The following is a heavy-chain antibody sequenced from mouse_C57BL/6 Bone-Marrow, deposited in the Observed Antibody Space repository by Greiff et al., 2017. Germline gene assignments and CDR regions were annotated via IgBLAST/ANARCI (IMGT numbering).Heavy chain of an antibody. CDR2: ISNLAYSI. V-gene: IGHV5-15*01. CDR3: ARRGYGNYPYAMDY. Sequence: EVTLVESGGGLVQPGGSLKLSCAASGFTFSDYGMAWVRQAPRTGPEWVAFISNLAYSIYYADTVTGRFTISRENAKNTLNLEMSSLRSEHTAMYNCARRGYGNYPYAMDYWGQGTSVTVSS. D-gene: IGHD2-1*01. CDR1: GFTFSDYG. J-gene: IGHJ4*01.